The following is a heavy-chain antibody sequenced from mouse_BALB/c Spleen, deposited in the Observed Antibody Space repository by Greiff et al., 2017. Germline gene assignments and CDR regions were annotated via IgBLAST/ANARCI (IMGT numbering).Heavy chain of an antibody. CDR2: ISSGSSTI. Sequence: EVKLMESGGGLVQPGGSRKLSCAASGFTFSSFGMHWVRQAPEKGLEWVAYISSGSSTIYYADTVKGRFTISRDNPKNTLFLQMTGLRSEDTAMYYCASTYYDYDGSYAMDYWGQGTSVTVSS. J-gene: IGHJ4*01. V-gene: IGHV5-17*02. CDR3: ASTYYDYDGSYAMDY. CDR1: GFTFSSFG. D-gene: IGHD2-4*01.